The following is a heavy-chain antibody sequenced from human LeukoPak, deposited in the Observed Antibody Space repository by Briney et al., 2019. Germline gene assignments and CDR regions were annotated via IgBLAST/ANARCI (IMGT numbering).Heavy chain of an antibody. CDR3: TTGVDY. V-gene: IGHV3-48*02. CDR1: GFTFSDYA. J-gene: IGHJ4*02. CDR2: ISSSSSTI. D-gene: IGHD1-14*01. Sequence: GGSLRLSCTASGFTFSDYAMTWVRQAPGKGLEWVSYISSSSSTIYYADSVKGRFTISRDNAKNSLYLQMNSLRDEDTAVYYCTTGVDYWGQGTLVTVSS.